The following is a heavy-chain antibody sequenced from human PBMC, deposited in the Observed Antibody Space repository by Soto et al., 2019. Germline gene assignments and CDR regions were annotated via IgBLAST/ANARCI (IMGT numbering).Heavy chain of an antibody. J-gene: IGHJ6*03. D-gene: IGHD5-18*01. Sequence: EVQLVESGGGLVKPGGSLRLSCAASGFTFSTYSMNWVRQAPGKGLEWVSSISSSSTYIYYADSVKGRFPISRDNAKKSLYLQMNSLRAEDTAVYYCTRVAGTDMVLYMDVWGKGTTVPVSS. CDR3: TRVAGTDMVLYMDV. V-gene: IGHV3-21*01. CDR1: GFTFSTYS. CDR2: ISSSSTYI.